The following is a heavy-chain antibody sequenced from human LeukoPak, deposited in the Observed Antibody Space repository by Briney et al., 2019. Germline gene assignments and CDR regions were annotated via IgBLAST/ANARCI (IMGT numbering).Heavy chain of an antibody. D-gene: IGHD3-10*01. J-gene: IGHJ5*02. CDR2: INPNSGGT. Sequence: GASVKVSCKASGYTFTGYYMHWVRQAPGQGLEWMGWINPNSGGTNYAQKFQGRVTMTRDTSISTAYMELSRLRSDDTAVYYCASLWFGDPTNLFDPWGQGALVTVSS. V-gene: IGHV1-2*02. CDR3: ASLWFGDPTNLFDP. CDR1: GYTFTGYY.